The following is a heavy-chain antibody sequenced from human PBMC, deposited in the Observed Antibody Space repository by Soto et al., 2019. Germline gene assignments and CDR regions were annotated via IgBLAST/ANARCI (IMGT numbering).Heavy chain of an antibody. CDR1: GDSMTSSSYY. CDR2: IYYSERTSYNSGST. Sequence: PSETLSLTCTVSGDSMTSSSYYWGWIRQPPGKGLEWIGSIYYSERTSYNSGSTYYSPSLKNRVTISGDTSKSQFSLKLSSVTAADTAVYYCARHTRNQFDPWGQGTLVTVSS. CDR3: ARHTRNQFDP. J-gene: IGHJ5*02. V-gene: IGHV4-39*01.